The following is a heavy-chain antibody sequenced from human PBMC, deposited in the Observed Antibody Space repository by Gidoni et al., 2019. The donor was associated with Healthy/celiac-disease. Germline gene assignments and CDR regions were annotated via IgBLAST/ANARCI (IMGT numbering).Heavy chain of an antibody. CDR3: AKARAIVATIPFDY. Sequence: EAQLLESGGGLVQPGGSLRLSCAASAFAFRSYALRWVRQAPGKGLEWVSASSGSGGSKYYAESVKGRFTIARDNAKNTLYLQMNSLRAEDTAVYYGAKARAIVATIPFDYWGQGTLVTVSS. CDR1: AFAFRSYA. CDR2: SSGSGGSK. J-gene: IGHJ4*02. V-gene: IGHV3-23*01. D-gene: IGHD5-12*01.